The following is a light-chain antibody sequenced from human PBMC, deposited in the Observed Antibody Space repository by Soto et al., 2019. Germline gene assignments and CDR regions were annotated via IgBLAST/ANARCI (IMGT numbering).Light chain of an antibody. CDR3: SSYTSSSTPLV. V-gene: IGLV2-14*01. J-gene: IGLJ1*01. CDR1: SSDVGGYNY. CDR2: DVS. Sequence: LNSPASGKGSDGVAITISSTETSSDVGGYNYVSWYQQHPGKAPKLMIYDVSNRPSGVSNRFSGSKSGNTASLTISGLQAEDEADYYCSSYTSSSTPLVFGTGTKVTVL.